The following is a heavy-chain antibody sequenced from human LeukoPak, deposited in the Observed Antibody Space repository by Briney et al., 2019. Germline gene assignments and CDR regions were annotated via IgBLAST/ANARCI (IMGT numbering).Heavy chain of an antibody. J-gene: IGHJ2*01. CDR1: GFTVSSNY. D-gene: IGHD2-2*01. CDR2: IYSGGST. Sequence: GGSLRLSCAASGFTVSSNYMSWVRQAPGKGLEWVSVIYSGGSTYYADSVKGRFTISRDNSKSTLYLQMNSLRAEDTAVYYCARESTSWYFDLWGRGTLVTVSS. V-gene: IGHV3-53*01. CDR3: ARESTSWYFDL.